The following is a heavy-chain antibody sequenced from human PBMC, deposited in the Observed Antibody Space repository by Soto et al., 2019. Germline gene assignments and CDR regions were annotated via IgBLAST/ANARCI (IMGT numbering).Heavy chain of an antibody. Sequence: EVQLLESGGGLVQPGGPLRLSCEASGFTFGTYAMKWLRQAPGRGLECVSFISGSGRTTYYAESVKGRFTVSRDNSKSTMYLQMNSLRAEDTALYYCAKFRGPSYSYYYMDVWGKGTTVTVSS. J-gene: IGHJ6*03. D-gene: IGHD3-16*01. CDR2: ISGSGRTT. CDR1: GFTFGTYA. CDR3: AKFRGPSYSYYYMDV. V-gene: IGHV3-23*01.